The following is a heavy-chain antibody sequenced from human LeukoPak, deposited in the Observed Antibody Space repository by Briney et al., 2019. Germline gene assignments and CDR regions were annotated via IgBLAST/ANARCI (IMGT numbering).Heavy chain of an antibody. CDR2: TSYDGTRQ. D-gene: IGHD3-10*01. J-gene: IGHJ4*02. V-gene: IGHV3-30*04. Sequence: GGSLRLSCAASGFTFGNHAMHWVRQAPGKGLGWLAVTSYDGTRQYYADFVRGRFTISRENSKNTLYLHMNSLRVDDTAVYYCAKDWSEGSGSYIDYWGQGALVTVSS. CDR1: GFTFGNHA. CDR3: AKDWSEGSGSYIDY.